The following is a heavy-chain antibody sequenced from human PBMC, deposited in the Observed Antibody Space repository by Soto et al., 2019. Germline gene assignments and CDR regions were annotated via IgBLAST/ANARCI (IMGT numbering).Heavy chain of an antibody. J-gene: IGHJ5*02. CDR3: AKYGYSSGWYWSGEPTNWFDP. D-gene: IGHD6-19*01. CDR2: ISYDGSNK. V-gene: IGHV3-30-3*01. CDR1: GFTFSSYA. Sequence: HPGGSLRLSCAASGFTFSSYAMHWVRQAPGKGLEWVAVISYDGSNKYYADSVKGRFTISRDNSKNTLYLQMNSLRAEDTAVYYCAKYGYSSGWYWSGEPTNWFDPWGQGTLVTVSS.